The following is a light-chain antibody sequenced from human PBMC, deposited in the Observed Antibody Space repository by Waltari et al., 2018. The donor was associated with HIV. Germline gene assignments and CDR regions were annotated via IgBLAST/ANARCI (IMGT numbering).Light chain of an antibody. CDR3: QTWGTDIIVL. Sequence: QLVLTQSPSASASLGASVRLTCTLSSGHSSYTIAWHQQQPGKGPRYLMKVNSDGSHSEGDGIPDRFSGSSSGAERYLTISSLQSEDEAVYYCQTWGTDIIVLFGGGTKLTVL. CDR2: VNSDGSH. CDR1: SGHSSYT. V-gene: IGLV4-69*01. J-gene: IGLJ2*01.